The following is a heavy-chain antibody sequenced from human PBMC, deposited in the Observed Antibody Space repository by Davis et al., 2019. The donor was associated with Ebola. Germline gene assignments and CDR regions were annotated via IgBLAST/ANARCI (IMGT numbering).Heavy chain of an antibody. Sequence: ASVKVSCKASGYTFTSYGISWVRQAPGQGLEWMGWISAYNGNTNYAQKLQGRVTMTTDTSTSTAYMELRSLRSDDTAVYYCARDAGWSIVGAQAGYYYYYGMDVWGQGTTVTVSS. CDR3: ARDAGWSIVGAQAGYYYYYGMDV. J-gene: IGHJ6*02. V-gene: IGHV1-18*01. CDR2: ISAYNGNT. D-gene: IGHD1-26*01. CDR1: GYTFTSYG.